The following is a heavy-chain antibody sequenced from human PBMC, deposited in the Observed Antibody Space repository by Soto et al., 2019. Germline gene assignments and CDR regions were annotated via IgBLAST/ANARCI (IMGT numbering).Heavy chain of an antibody. CDR1: GFTFSSYG. V-gene: IGHV3-30*18. CDR2: ISYDGSNK. J-gene: IGHJ6*01. Sequence: PGGSLRLSCAASGFTFSSYGMHWVRQAPGKGLEWVAVISYDGSNKYYADSVKGRFTISRDNSKNTLYLQMNSLRAEDTAVYYCAKDVFPFGELFYGMDVWGQGTTVTVSS. CDR3: AKDVFPFGELFYGMDV. D-gene: IGHD3-10*01.